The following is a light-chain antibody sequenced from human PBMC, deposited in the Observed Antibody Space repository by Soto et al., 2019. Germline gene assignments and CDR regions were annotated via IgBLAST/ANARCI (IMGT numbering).Light chain of an antibody. CDR2: TVS. CDR3: MQRIEFPLT. Sequence: DILMTQTPLSLTVTPGEPASISCISMHSLLDSDDGNTYLDWYLQKPGQSPQLLIYTVSYRASGVPDRFSGSGSGTDFTLKISRVEAEDVGVYYCMQRIEFPLTFGGGTKVDIK. CDR1: HSLLDSDDGNTY. V-gene: IGKV2-40*01. J-gene: IGKJ4*01.